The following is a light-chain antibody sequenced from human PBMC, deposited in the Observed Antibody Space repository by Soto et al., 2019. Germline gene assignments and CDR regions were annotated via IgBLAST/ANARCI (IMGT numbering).Light chain of an antibody. V-gene: IGKV1-6*01. CDR3: QQYYSYAWT. Sequence: AIHMTQSPSSLSASVGDRVTITCRASQGIRNDLGWYQQKPGKAPKLLIYAASTLQSGVPSRFSGSGSGTDFTLTISCLQSEDFATYYCQQYYSYAWTFGQGTKVDI. J-gene: IGKJ1*01. CDR2: AAS. CDR1: QGIRND.